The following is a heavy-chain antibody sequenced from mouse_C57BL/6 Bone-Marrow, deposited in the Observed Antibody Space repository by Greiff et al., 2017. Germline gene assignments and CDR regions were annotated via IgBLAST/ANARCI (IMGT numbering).Heavy chain of an antibody. CDR2: INYDGSST. CDR3: ARDRYYYGTKSLFDY. Sequence: EVQRVESEGGLVQPGSSMKLSCTASGFTFSDSYMAWVRQVPEKGLEWVANINYDGSSTYYLDSLKSRFIISRDNAKNILYLQMRSLKSEDTATYYCARDRYYYGTKSLFDYWGQGTTLTVSS. CDR1: GFTFSDSY. V-gene: IGHV5-16*01. D-gene: IGHD1-1*01. J-gene: IGHJ2*01.